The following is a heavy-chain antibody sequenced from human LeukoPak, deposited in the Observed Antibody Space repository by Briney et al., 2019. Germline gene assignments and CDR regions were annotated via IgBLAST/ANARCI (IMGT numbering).Heavy chain of an antibody. CDR3: ASITGREQQLVLFDY. CDR1: GGSFSGYY. V-gene: IGHV4-34*01. Sequence: PSETLSLTCAVYGGSFSGYYWSWIRQPPGKGLEWIGEINHSGSTNYNPSLKSRVTISVDTSKNQFSLKLSSVTAADTAVYYCASITGREQQLVLFDYWGQGTLVTVSS. CDR2: INHSGST. J-gene: IGHJ4*02. D-gene: IGHD6-13*01.